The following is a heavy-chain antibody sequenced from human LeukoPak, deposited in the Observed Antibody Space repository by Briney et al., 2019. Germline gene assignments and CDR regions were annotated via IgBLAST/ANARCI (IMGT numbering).Heavy chain of an antibody. CDR1: GGSISSYY. CDR2: IYYSGST. CDR3: ARAGLQGNWFDP. J-gene: IGHJ5*02. V-gene: IGHV4-59*01. Sequence: RSETLSLTCTVSGGSISSYYWSWIRQPPGKGLEWIGYIYYSGSTNYNPSLKSRVTISVDTSKNQFSLKLSSVTAADTAVYYCARAGLQGNWFDPWGQGTLVTVSS.